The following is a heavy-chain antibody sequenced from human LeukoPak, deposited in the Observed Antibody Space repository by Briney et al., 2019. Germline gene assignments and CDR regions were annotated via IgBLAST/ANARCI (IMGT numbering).Heavy chain of an antibody. CDR3: ARAGIVVVPAAANWFDP. CDR1: GFTFSDYY. D-gene: IGHD2-2*01. V-gene: IGHV3-11*01. J-gene: IGHJ5*02. CDR2: ISSSGSTI. Sequence: GGSLRLSYAASGFTFSDYYMSWIRQAPGKGLEWVSYISSSGSTIYYADSVKGRFTISRDNAKNSLYLQMNSLRAEDTAVYYCARAGIVVVPAAANWFDPWGQGTLVTVSS.